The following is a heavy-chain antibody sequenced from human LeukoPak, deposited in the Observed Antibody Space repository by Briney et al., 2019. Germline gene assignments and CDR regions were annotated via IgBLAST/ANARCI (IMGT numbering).Heavy chain of an antibody. Sequence: ASVKVSCKAFGNDFSDFYFNWVRQAPGRGLEWVGWINPHSRATHYAQRFRGRVTMEASISTAYMELDSLTSDDTAVYYCVTTSVTHTRDPWGQGTLVTVSS. J-gene: IGHJ5*02. CDR1: GNDFSDFY. CDR3: VTTSVTHTRDP. CDR2: INPHSRAT. D-gene: IGHD5/OR15-5a*01. V-gene: IGHV1-2*02.